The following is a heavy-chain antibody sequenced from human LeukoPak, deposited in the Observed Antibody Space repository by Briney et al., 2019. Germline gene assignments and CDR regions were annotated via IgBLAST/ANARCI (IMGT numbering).Heavy chain of an antibody. D-gene: IGHD2-2*01. CDR3: ARDQEAYCSSTSCYEYCYYMDV. CDR2: INPNSGGT. CDR1: GYTFTGYH. J-gene: IGHJ6*03. V-gene: IGHV1-2*02. Sequence: GASVKVSCKASGYTFTGYHMHWVRQAPGQGLEWMGWINPNSGGTNYAQKFQGRVTMTRDTSVSTAYMDLSRLRSDDTAVYYCARDQEAYCSSTSCYEYCYYMDVWGKGTTVTISS.